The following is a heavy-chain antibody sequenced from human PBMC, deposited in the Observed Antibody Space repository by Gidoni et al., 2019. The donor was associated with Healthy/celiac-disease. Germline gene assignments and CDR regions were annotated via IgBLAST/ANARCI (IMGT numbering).Heavy chain of an antibody. D-gene: IGHD6-13*01. CDR3: ARQLYSSSSRAQLFDY. V-gene: IGHV4-39*01. Sequence: QLQLQESGPGLVKPSETLSLTCTVSGGSISSSSYYWGWIRQPPGKGLEWIGSIYYSGSTYYNPSLKSRVTISVDTSKNQFSLKLSSVTAADTAVYYCARQLYSSSSRAQLFDYWGQGTLVTVSS. CDR2: IYYSGST. J-gene: IGHJ4*02. CDR1: GGSISSSSYY.